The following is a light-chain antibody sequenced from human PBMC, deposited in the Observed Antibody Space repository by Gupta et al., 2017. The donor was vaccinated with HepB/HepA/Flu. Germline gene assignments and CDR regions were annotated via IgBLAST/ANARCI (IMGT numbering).Light chain of an antibody. CDR3: RQDKHWPST. V-gene: IGKV2-30*01. Sequence: DVVMIQSPLSLPVTLGQPASISCTSSERLVGTDGNTRLNWFHQGPGQSPRLLIYRVSNRDSGVPDRFSGSGSGTDFTLEISSVEAEDVGVYYCRQDKHWPSTFGQGTKLEIK. CDR2: RVS. J-gene: IGKJ2*02. CDR1: ERLVGTDGNTR.